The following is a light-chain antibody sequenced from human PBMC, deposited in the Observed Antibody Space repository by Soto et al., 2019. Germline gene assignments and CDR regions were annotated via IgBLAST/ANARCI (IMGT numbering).Light chain of an antibody. CDR2: GNS. V-gene: IGLV1-44*01. J-gene: IGLJ2*01. CDR1: SSNIGSNT. CDR3: AACDDSLNAVV. Sequence: QSVLTQPPSTSGTPGQRVTISCSGSSSNIGSNTVNWYQQLPGTSPKLLMFGNSQRPSGVPDRFSGSKSGTSASLAISGLQSEDEADYYCAACDDSLNAVVFGGGTKVTVL.